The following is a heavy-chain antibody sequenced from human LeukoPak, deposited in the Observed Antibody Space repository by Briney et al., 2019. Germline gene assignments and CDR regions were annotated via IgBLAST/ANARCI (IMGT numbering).Heavy chain of an antibody. V-gene: IGHV3-7*05. CDR2: IKQHGNEK. CDR1: EFIFSSYW. J-gene: IGHJ4*02. CDR3: ARVKGGYYFDY. D-gene: IGHD3-16*01. Sequence: PGGSLRLSCAASEFIFSSYWMTWVRQAPGKGLEWVANIKQHGNEKYYVDSVKGRFTISRDNAKNSLHLQMNSLRAEDTAVYYCARVKGGYYFDYWGQGTLVTVSS.